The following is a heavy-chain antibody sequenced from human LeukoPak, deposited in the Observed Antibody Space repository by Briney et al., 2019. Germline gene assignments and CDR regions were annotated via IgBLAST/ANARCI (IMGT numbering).Heavy chain of an antibody. CDR3: ARVAGYSSGWYNDY. V-gene: IGHV1-69*06. J-gene: IGHJ4*02. CDR1: GGTFSSYA. CDR2: IIPIFGTA. Sequence: SVKVPCKASGGTFSSYAISWVRQAPGQGLEWMGGIIPIFGTANYAQKFQGRVTMTADKSTSTAYMELSSLRSEDTAVYYCARVAGYSSGWYNDYWGQGTLVTVSS. D-gene: IGHD6-19*01.